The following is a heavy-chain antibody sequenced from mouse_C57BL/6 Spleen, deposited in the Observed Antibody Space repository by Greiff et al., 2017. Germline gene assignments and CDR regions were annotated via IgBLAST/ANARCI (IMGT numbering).Heavy chain of an antibody. CDR2: FYPGSGSI. CDR1: GYTFTEYT. Sequence: VKLVESGAELVKPGASVKLSCKASGYTFTEYTIHWVKQRSGQGLEWIGWFYPGSGSIKYNEKFKDKATLTADKSSSTVYMELSRLTSEDSAVYFCARHELGYGSSYYFDYWGQGTTLTVSS. J-gene: IGHJ2*01. V-gene: IGHV1-62-2*01. CDR3: ARHELGYGSSYYFDY. D-gene: IGHD1-1*01.